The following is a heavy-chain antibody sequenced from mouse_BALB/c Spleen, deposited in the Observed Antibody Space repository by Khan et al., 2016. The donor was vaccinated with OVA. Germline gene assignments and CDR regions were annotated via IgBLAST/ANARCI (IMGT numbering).Heavy chain of an antibody. D-gene: IGHD1-1*01. CDR2: LNPSSGYN. Sequence: QVQLQQPGAELARPGASVKMSCKASGYIFTSYMMHWVKQRPGQGLEWIGDLNPSSGYNNYNQKFKDKATLTADKSSSTAYMQLSSLTSEDSAVYYLTRRGYCSFGYCGQGTLVTVSA. CDR3: TRRGYCSFGY. J-gene: IGHJ3*01. CDR1: GYIFTSYM. V-gene: IGHV1-4*01.